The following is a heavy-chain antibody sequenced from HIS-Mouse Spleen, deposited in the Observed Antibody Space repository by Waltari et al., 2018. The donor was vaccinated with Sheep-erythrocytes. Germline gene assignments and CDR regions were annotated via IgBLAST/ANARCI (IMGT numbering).Heavy chain of an antibody. CDR1: GYSFTSYW. Sequence: EVQLVQSGAEVKKPGESLKISCKGSGYSFTSYWIGWVRQMPGEGLEWMGITYPGDSDTRYSPAFQGQVTISADKSISTAYLQWSSLKASDTAMYYCARRTYYDFWSGYYTDAFDIWGQGTMVTVSS. J-gene: IGHJ3*02. CDR3: ARRTYYDFWSGYYTDAFDI. D-gene: IGHD3-3*01. CDR2: TYPGDSDT. V-gene: IGHV5-51*03.